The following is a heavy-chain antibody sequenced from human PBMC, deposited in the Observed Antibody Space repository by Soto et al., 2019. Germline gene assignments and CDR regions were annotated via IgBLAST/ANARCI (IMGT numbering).Heavy chain of an antibody. CDR1: GGSISSSSYY. CDR3: ARHRGILYSVSDWGHFDY. J-gene: IGHJ4*02. Sequence: QLQLQESGPGLVKPSETLSLTCTVSGGSISSSSYYWGWIRQPPGQALEWIGSIYYSGGTYYNPSRKSRVTISVDTSKNQFPLKLSSVTAADTAVYYCARHRGILYSVSDWGHFDYWCRGTLVTFSS. V-gene: IGHV4-39*01. D-gene: IGHD5-12*01. CDR2: IYYSGGT.